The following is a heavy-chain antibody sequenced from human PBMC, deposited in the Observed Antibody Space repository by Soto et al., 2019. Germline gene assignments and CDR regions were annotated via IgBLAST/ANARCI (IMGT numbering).Heavy chain of an antibody. CDR3: AKVLYSSSSSYYYGMDV. Sequence: QVQLVESGGGVVQPGRSLRLSCAASGFTFSSYGMHWVRQAPGKGLEWVAVISYDGSNKYYADSVKGRFTISRDDSKNTLYLQMNSLRAEDTAVYYCAKVLYSSSSSYYYGMDVWGQGTTVTVSS. D-gene: IGHD6-6*01. CDR2: ISYDGSNK. V-gene: IGHV3-30*18. J-gene: IGHJ6*02. CDR1: GFTFSSYG.